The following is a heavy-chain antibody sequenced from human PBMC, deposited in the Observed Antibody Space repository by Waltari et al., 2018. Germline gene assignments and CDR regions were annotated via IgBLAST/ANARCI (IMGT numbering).Heavy chain of an antibody. CDR2: IYYSGST. CDR3: ARGTVVSSGGMDV. Sequence: QLQLQESGPGLVKPSETLSLTCTVSGGSISSSSYYWGWIRQPPGKGLEWIGSIYYSGSTYYNPSLKSRGTISVDTSKNQFSLKLSPVTAADTAVYYCARGTVVSSGGMDVWGQGTTVTVSS. D-gene: IGHD4-17*01. J-gene: IGHJ6*02. V-gene: IGHV4-39*01. CDR1: GGSISSSSYY.